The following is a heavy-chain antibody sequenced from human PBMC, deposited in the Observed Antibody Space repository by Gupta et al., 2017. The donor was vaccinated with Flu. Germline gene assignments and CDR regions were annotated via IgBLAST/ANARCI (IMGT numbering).Heavy chain of an antibody. CDR3: AREAGMTTAGLKLYFWDY. J-gene: IGHJ4*02. Sequence: PLPESGPGLVKPSETLSLTCPVSGGSISSYYWSWIRQPPGKGLEWIEYIYYSGSTNYNPSLKSRVTISVETSKNQCSLQLRSVTAADTAVYYCAREAGMTTAGLKLYFWDYWGQGTRVTVSA. CDR1: GGSISSYY. CDR2: IYYSGST. V-gene: IGHV4-59*01. D-gene: IGHD6-13*01.